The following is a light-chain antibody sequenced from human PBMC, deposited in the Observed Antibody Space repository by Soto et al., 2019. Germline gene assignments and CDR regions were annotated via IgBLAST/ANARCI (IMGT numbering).Light chain of an antibody. J-gene: IGKJ1*01. Sequence: DIQMTQSPSTLSASVGDRVTITCRARQSISRWLAWYQQKPGKAPKLLIYDASSLESGVPSRFSGSGTGTELTLTISSLQPDDFATYYCQQYHSYSAWTFGQGTKVEIK. CDR3: QQYHSYSAWT. CDR1: QSISRW. V-gene: IGKV1-5*01. CDR2: DAS.